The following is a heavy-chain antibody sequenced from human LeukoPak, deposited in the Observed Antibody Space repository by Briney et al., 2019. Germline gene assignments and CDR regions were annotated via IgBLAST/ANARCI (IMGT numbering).Heavy chain of an antibody. CDR2: ISISGNTI. Sequence: PGGSLRLSCAASGFSFSDYYMAWIRQAPGKGLERLSYISISGNTIYYADSVRGRFTISRDNAKDSVYLQMNSLRADDTAVYYCARGYNPPLKGYFDYWGQGTLVTVSS. CDR1: GFSFSDYY. V-gene: IGHV3-11*01. CDR3: ARGYNPPLKGYFDY. J-gene: IGHJ4*02. D-gene: IGHD5-18*01.